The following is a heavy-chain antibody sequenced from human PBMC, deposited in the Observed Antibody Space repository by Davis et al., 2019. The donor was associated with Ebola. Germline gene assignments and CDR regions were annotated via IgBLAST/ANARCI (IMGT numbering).Heavy chain of an antibody. J-gene: IGHJ6*02. V-gene: IGHV3-30-3*01. CDR3: ARDPGKWELLYGMDV. D-gene: IGHD1-26*01. CDR1: GFTFSSYA. Sequence: PGGSLRLSCAASGFTFSSYAMHWVRQAPGKGLEWVAVISYDGSNKYYADSVKGRFTISRDNSKNTLYLQMNSLRAEDTAVYYCARDPGKWELLYGMDVWGQGTTVTVSS. CDR2: ISYDGSNK.